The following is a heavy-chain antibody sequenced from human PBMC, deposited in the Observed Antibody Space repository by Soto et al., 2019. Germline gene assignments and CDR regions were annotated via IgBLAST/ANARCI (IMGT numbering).Heavy chain of an antibody. CDR2: INDDGSST. CDR3: TRGPRSTSTGTGAF. CDR1: GFTFIMYW. V-gene: IGHV3-74*01. D-gene: IGHD1-1*01. J-gene: IGHJ4*02. Sequence: PWGSLRLSCAASGFTFIMYWIHFFRQFPVKGPEWVSRINDDGSSTNYADSVKGRFTISRDNAKNTLYLQMNDLRAEDTAVYYCTRGPRSTSTGTGAFWGQGTLVTVSS.